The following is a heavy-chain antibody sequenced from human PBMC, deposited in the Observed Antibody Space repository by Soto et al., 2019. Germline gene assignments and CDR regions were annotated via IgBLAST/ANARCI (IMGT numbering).Heavy chain of an antibody. CDR3: ARGRTLRY. CDR1: GGSFSGYY. J-gene: IGHJ4*02. Sequence: SETLSLTCAVYGGSFSGYYWSWIRQSPGKGLEWIGEITHSGSTNYNSSLKSRVTISVDTSKNQFSLKLSSVTAADTAVYYCARGRTLRYWGQGILVTVSS. V-gene: IGHV4-34*01. CDR2: ITHSGST.